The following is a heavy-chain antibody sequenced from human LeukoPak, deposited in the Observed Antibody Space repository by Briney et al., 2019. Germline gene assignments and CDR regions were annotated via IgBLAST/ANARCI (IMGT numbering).Heavy chain of an antibody. CDR3: VRDGQGSTPLDY. Sequence: PGGSLRLSCAASGFTFSSHWMHWVRHAPGKGLVWVSGISSDGSRPRYADSVNGRFTISRDNAKNTLYLQVNSLRAEDTAVYFCVRDGQGSTPLDYWGQGTLVTVSS. CDR2: ISSDGSRP. CDR1: GFTFSSHW. D-gene: IGHD1-26*01. V-gene: IGHV3-74*01. J-gene: IGHJ4*02.